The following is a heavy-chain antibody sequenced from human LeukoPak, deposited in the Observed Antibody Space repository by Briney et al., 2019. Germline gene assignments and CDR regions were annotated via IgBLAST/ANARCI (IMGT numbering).Heavy chain of an antibody. CDR3: VRGCNRAHCRCFFDS. D-gene: IGHD2/OR15-2a*01. J-gene: IGHJ4*02. CDR1: GFTFSTYW. V-gene: IGHV3-7*01. CDR2: IRQDDIER. Sequence: QTGESLTLSCAASGFTFSTYWMTWVRQPPGKGLEWVATIRQDDIERHLVDSVKSRFFISRDNAKNSLYLQMNSLTVADTAVYYCVRGCNRAHCRCFFDSWGQGTLITVS.